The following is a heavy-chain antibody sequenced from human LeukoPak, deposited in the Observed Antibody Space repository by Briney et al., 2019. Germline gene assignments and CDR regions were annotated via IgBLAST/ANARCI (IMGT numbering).Heavy chain of an antibody. Sequence: PGGSLRLSCTASEFTFSSYWMSWVRQAPGKGLEWISYISSGTITMYYADSVKGRFTISRDNAKNSLYLQMNGLKADDTAVYYCARDGEFDYWGQGTLVTVSS. V-gene: IGHV3-48*01. CDR1: EFTFSSYW. CDR2: ISSGTITM. CDR3: ARDGEFDY. J-gene: IGHJ4*02.